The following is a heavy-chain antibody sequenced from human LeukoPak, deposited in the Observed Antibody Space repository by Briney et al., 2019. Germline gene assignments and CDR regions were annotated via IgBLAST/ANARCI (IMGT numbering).Heavy chain of an antibody. CDR3: ARLRSYDYVWGSFDY. V-gene: IGHV1-2*02. J-gene: IGHJ4*02. CDR2: INPNSGGT. CDR1: GYTFTGYY. Sequence: ASVKVSCKASGYTFTGYYMHWVRQAPGQGLEWMGWINPNSGGTNYAQKFQGRVTMTRDTSISTAYLELSWLRSDDTAVYSCARLRSYDYVWGSFDYWGQGTLVTVSS. D-gene: IGHD3-16*01.